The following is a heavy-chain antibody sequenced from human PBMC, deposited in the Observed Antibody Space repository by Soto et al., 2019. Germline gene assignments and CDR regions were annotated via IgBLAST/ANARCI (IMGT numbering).Heavy chain of an antibody. D-gene: IGHD1-7*01. CDR2: FDPEDGKT. J-gene: IGHJ6*02. V-gene: IGHV1-24*01. CDR3: ATVRSMYTFNYHDGMEV. CDR1: GYTLTELS. Sequence: ASVKVSCKGSGYTLTELSIHWVRQAPGKGLEGMGGFDPEDGKTTYAQKFQARVTMTEDTSRDTANMELSSLRSEDRACEFCATVRSMYTFNYHDGMEVWGQGTTVPVSS.